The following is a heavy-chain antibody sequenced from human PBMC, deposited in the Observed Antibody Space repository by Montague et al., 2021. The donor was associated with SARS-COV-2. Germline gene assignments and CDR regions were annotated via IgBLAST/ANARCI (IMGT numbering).Heavy chain of an antibody. CDR1: GGSVTSGDYY. J-gene: IGHJ3*02. D-gene: IGHD2-2*01. CDR3: ATEMPAYDVFDI. CDR2: IYNTGRT. V-gene: IGHV4-61*08. Sequence: SETLSLTCTVSGGSVTSGDYYWTWIRQPPGKGLEWIGYIYNTGRTNYNPSLKSRVTISMDTSKNQFSLKVDSVSAADTAVYYCATEMPAYDVFDILGPRDNGHRLL.